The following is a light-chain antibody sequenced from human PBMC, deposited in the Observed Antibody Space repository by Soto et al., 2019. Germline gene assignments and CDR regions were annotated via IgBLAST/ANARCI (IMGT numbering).Light chain of an antibody. CDR1: QGISNY. J-gene: IGKJ4*01. CDR3: HKYNHAPT. Sequence: DIQMTQSPSSLSASVGDRVTITCRATQGISNYLARYQQKPGKVPELLIYAASTLQSGVPSRFSGSGSGTEFSLTISGLQAEEVATYFCHKYNHAPTFGGGTKVEIK. CDR2: AAS. V-gene: IGKV1-27*01.